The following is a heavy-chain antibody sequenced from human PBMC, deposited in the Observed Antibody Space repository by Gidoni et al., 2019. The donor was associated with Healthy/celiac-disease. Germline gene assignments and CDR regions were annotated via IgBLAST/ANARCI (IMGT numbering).Heavy chain of an antibody. D-gene: IGHD2-15*01. CDR1: GFTFSNAW. J-gene: IGHJ4*02. Sequence: EVQLVESGGGLVKPGGSLRLSCAASGFTFSNAWLSWVRQAPGKGLEWVGRIKSKTDGGTTYYAAPVKGRFTISRDDSKNTLYLQMNSLKTEDTAVYYCTTAEGYCSGGSCSYFDYWGQGTLVTVSS. CDR2: IKSKTDGGTT. V-gene: IGHV3-15*01. CDR3: TTAEGYCSGGSCSYFDY.